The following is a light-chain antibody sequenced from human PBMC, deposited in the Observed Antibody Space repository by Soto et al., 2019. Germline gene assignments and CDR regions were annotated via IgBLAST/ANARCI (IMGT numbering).Light chain of an antibody. CDR1: QSVSIN. Sequence: IVMTQSPATLSVSPGETATLSCRASQSVSINIAWFQQKPGQAPRLLTYGASNRATGIPDRFSGSGSGTDFTLTISRLEPEDFAVYYCQQYGSSPVTFGQGTKVDIK. CDR2: GAS. CDR3: QQYGSSPVT. V-gene: IGKV3-20*01. J-gene: IGKJ1*01.